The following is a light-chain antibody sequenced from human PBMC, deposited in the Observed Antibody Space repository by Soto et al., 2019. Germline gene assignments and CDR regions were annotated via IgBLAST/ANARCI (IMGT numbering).Light chain of an antibody. CDR1: QSVSSSY. CDR2: GAS. CDR3: QQYGSSPSGT. V-gene: IGKV3-20*01. J-gene: IGKJ4*01. Sequence: EIVLTQSPGTLSLSPGERATLSCRASQSVSSSYLAWYQQKPGQAPRLLIYGASSRATGIPDRFSGSGSGTDFTLTISRLEPEDFAVYYCQQYGSSPSGTFGGGTNVEIK.